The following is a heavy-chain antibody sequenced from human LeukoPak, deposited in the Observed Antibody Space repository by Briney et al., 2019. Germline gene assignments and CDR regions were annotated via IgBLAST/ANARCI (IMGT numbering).Heavy chain of an antibody. Sequence: PSQTLSLTCTVSGGSISSGGYYWSWIRQPPGKGLEWIGYIYHSGSTYYNPSLKSRVTISVDTSKNQFSLKLSSVTAADTAVYYCARVIAVAGTRSIFDYWGQGTLVTVSS. CDR3: ARVIAVAGTRSIFDY. D-gene: IGHD6-19*01. V-gene: IGHV4-30-2*01. J-gene: IGHJ4*02. CDR1: GGSISSGGYY. CDR2: IYHSGST.